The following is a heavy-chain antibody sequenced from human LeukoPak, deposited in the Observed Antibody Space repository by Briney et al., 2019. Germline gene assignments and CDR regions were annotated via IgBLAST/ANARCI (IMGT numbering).Heavy chain of an antibody. J-gene: IGHJ2*01. CDR1: GGSISSYY. D-gene: IGHD6-19*01. CDR2: IYYSGST. CDR3: ARLGTAVADYYWYFDL. V-gene: IGHV4-59*01. Sequence: SETLSLTCTVSGGSISSYYWSWIRQPPGKGLEWIGYIYYSGSTNYNPSLKSRVTISVDTSKNQFSLKLSSVTAADTAVYYCARLGTAVADYYWYFDLWGRGTLVTVSS.